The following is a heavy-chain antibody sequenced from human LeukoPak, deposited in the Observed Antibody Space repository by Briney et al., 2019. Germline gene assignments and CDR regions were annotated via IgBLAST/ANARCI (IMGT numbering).Heavy chain of an antibody. CDR3: ARDEQVIRFLEWQAQGTIDY. CDR1: GYTFTGYY. CDR2: INPNSGGT. Sequence: ASVKVSCKASGYTFTGYYMHWVRQAPGQGLEWMGWINPNSGGTNYAQKFQGRVTMTRDTSISTAYMELSRLRSDDTAMYYCARDEQVIRFLEWQAQGTIDYWGQGTLVTVSS. J-gene: IGHJ4*02. V-gene: IGHV1-2*02. D-gene: IGHD3-3*01.